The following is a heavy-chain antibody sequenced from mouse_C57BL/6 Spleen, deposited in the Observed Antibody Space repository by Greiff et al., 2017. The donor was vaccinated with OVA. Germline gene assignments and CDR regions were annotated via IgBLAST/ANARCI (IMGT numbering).Heavy chain of an antibody. CDR1: GYSFTDYN. J-gene: IGHJ3*01. D-gene: IGHD2-3*01. Sequence: VHVKQSGPELVKPGASVKISCKASGYSFTDYNMNWVKQSNGKSLEWIGVINPNYGTTSYNQKFKGKATLTVDQSSSTAYMQLNSLTSEDSAVYYCATKNPIYDGYPAWFAYWGQGTLVTVSA. CDR2: INPNYGTT. CDR3: ATKNPIYDGYPAWFAY. V-gene: IGHV1-39*01.